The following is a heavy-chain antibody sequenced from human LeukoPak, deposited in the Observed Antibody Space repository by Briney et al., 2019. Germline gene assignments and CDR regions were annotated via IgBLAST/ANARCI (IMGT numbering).Heavy chain of an antibody. V-gene: IGHV3-23*01. Sequence: GGSLRLSCAASGFTFSSYGMSWVRQAPGKGLEWVSAISGSGGSTYYADSVKGRFTISRDNSKNTLYLQMNSLRAEDTAVYYCAKDDTYFYDSSGYYLSDPFDYWGQGTLVTVSS. CDR1: GFTFSSYG. CDR2: ISGSGGST. J-gene: IGHJ4*02. CDR3: AKDDTYFYDSSGYYLSDPFDY. D-gene: IGHD3-22*01.